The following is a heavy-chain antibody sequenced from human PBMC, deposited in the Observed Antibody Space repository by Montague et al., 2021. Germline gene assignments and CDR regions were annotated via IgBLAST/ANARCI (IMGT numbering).Heavy chain of an antibody. D-gene: IGHD3-10*01. CDR1: SGSIFHAH. J-gene: IGHJ5*02. CDR3: AKQDYFVSGTSYKGFDP. CDR2: MFHGGAT. V-gene: IGHV4-59*08. Sequence: SETLSLTCTVSSGSIFHAHWSWVRQPPGKGLEWLGSMFHGGATSNNPSLNSRVTMSIDTSTNQFSLKLSFVTAADTAVYYCAKQDYFVSGTSYKGFDPWGQGILVTVSS.